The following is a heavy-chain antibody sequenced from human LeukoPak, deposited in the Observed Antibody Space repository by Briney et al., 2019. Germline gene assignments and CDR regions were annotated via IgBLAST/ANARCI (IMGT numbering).Heavy chain of an antibody. Sequence: PGGSLRLSCAASGFTFSSYAMSWVRQAPGKGLEWVSAISGSGGSTYYADSVKGRFTISMDNHNNTVSLQMNSLRAEDTAIYYCAKDHSFKISWYGYFESWGQGALVAVSS. CDR3: AKDHSFKISWYGYFES. D-gene: IGHD6-13*01. CDR1: GFTFSSYA. CDR2: ISGSGGST. J-gene: IGHJ4*02. V-gene: IGHV3-23*01.